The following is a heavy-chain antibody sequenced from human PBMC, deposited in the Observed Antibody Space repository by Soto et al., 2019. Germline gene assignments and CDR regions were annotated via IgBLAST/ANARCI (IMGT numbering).Heavy chain of an antibody. CDR2: ISSTGSTI. V-gene: IGHV3-11*01. D-gene: IGHD2-21*01. CDR3: AREFGDTGWFDP. CDR1: GFTFSDYN. J-gene: IGHJ5*02. Sequence: XGSLRLSCSASGFTFSDYNMNWIRQAPGKGLEWVSYISSTGSTISYPDSLKGRFTISRDNSKNSLYLEMYSLRADDTAVYYCAREFGDTGWFDPWGQGTLVTVSS.